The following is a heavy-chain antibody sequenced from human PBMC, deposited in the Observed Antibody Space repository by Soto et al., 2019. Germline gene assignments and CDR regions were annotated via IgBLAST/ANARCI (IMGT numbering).Heavy chain of an antibody. V-gene: IGHV4-31*03. J-gene: IGHJ4*02. CDR3: ARDAPGVAPY. Sequence: QVQLQESGPGLVKPSQTLSLTCTVSGGSIIDGQTYLNWIRQHTERGLEWMGYINYRGTTNYSPALKSRILISIDTSKNHFSLRLTSVTAADTPVSYCARDAPGVAPYWGQGTLVTVSS. CDR1: GGSIIDGQTY. CDR2: INYRGTT. D-gene: IGHD2-15*01.